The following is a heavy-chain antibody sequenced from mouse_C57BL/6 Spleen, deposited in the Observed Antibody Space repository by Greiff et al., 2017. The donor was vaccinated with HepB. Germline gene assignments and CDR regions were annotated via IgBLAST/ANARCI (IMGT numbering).Heavy chain of an antibody. CDR3: AIGGTLANWEGPAAY. J-gene: IGHJ3*01. Sequence: QVQLKQPGAELVKPGASVKVSCKASGYTFTSYWMHWVKQRPGQGLEWIGRIHPSDSDTNYNQKFKGKATLTVDKSSSTAYMQLSSLTSEDSAVYYCAIGGTLANWEGPAAYWGQGTLVTVSA. D-gene: IGHD4-1*01. V-gene: IGHV1-74*01. CDR2: IHPSDSDT. CDR1: GYTFTSYW.